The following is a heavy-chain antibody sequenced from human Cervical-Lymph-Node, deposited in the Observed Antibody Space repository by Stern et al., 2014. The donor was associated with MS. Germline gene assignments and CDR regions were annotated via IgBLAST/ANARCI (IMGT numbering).Heavy chain of an antibody. D-gene: IGHD6-19*01. Sequence: VQLVESGAEVKKPGVSVKVSCKAFGYTFTSNKMHWVRQAPGQGLEWMGIISPGGGSTRYAQKRQGRVTMTRDTSTSTVYMELTSLRSEDTAVYSCARDNGGWSVDSWGQGTLVIVSS. CDR2: ISPGGGST. CDR3: ARDNGGWSVDS. CDR1: GYTFTSNK. J-gene: IGHJ4*02. V-gene: IGHV1-46*01.